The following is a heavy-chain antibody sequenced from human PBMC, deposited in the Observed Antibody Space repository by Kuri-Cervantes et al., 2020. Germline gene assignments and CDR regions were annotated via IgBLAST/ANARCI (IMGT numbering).Heavy chain of an antibody. CDR1: GFTFSNAW. CDR2: IKSKTDGGTT. CDR3: ANQPPQRRVIPDYYGMDV. D-gene: IGHD3-10*01. V-gene: IGHV3-15*01. J-gene: IGHJ6*02. Sequence: GGSLRLSCAASGFTFSNAWMSWVRQAPGKGLEWVGRIKSKTDGGTTDYAAPVKGRFTISRDDSKNTLYLQMNSLRAEDTAVYYCANQPPQRRVIPDYYGMDVWGQGTTVTVSS.